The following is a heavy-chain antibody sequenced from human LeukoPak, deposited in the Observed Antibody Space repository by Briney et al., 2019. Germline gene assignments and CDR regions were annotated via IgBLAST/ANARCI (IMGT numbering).Heavy chain of an antibody. D-gene: IGHD5-12*01. Sequence: PSETLSLTCTVSGGSIGTYYWSWIRQPPGKGLEWIGYIYYTGSTNYNPSLKSRVTISVDTSKNQFSLKLSSVTAADTAVYYCARDRGDGYDYFWDYWGQGTLVTVSS. CDR1: GGSIGTYY. J-gene: IGHJ4*02. V-gene: IGHV4-59*01. CDR3: ARDRGDGYDYFWDY. CDR2: IYYTGST.